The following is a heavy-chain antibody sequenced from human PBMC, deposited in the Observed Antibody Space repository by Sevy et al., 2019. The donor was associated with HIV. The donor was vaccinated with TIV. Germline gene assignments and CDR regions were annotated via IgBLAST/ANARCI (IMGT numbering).Heavy chain of an antibody. CDR2: ISSSSSYI. CDR3: ARGLISSGYNYFDY. J-gene: IGHJ4*02. V-gene: IGHV3-21*01. CDR1: GFTFSSYS. D-gene: IGHD3-22*01. Sequence: GGSLRLSCAASGFTFSSYSMNWVRQAPGKGLEWVSSISSSSSYIYYADSVKGRFTISRDNAKHSLYLQMNSLRVEDTAVYYCARGLISSGYNYFDYWGQGTLVTVSS.